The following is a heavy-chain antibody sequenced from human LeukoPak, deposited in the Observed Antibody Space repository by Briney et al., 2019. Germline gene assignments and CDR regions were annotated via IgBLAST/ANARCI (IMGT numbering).Heavy chain of an antibody. CDR2: IHNSGTT. CDR3: ARRYYYNLGSFPFDF. Sequence: SETLSLTCAVSGGPFSGYFWSWIRQSSGKGLEWIGEIHNSGTTNYNPSLNSRVTISEDTSKNQFYLNLRSVTAADTAVYYCARRYYYNLGSFPFDFWGQGTLVTVSS. J-gene: IGHJ4*02. CDR1: GGPFSGYF. V-gene: IGHV4-34*01. D-gene: IGHD3-10*01.